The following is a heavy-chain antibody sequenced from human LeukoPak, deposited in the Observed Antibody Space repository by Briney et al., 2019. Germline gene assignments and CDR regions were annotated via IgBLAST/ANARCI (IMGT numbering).Heavy chain of an antibody. D-gene: IGHD3-22*01. CDR3: AKQAYDSPRTDFDY. CDR2: VSTSGGST. CDR1: GFTFSSFA. J-gene: IGHJ4*02. V-gene: IGHV3-23*01. Sequence: GGSLRLSCAASGFTFSSFAMSWVRQAPGRGLEWVSGVSTSGGSTYYADSVKGRFTTSRDNSKNTLHLQMNSLRAEDTAIYYCAKQAYDSPRTDFDYWGQGTLVTVSS.